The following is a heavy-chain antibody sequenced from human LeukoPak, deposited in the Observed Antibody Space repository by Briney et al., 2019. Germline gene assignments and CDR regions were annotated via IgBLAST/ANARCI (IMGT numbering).Heavy chain of an antibody. CDR2: IYYSGNT. J-gene: IGHJ4*02. Sequence: PSETLSLTCTVSGDSISTSNSYWGWIRQPPGKGLEWIGSIYYSGNTYYNASLKSRVTISVDTSKNQFSLKLTSVTAADTAVYYCARGVGLTQGGAFDFWGQGTLVTVSS. CDR1: GDSISTSNSY. CDR3: ARGVGLTQGGAFDF. V-gene: IGHV4-39*01. D-gene: IGHD3-16*01.